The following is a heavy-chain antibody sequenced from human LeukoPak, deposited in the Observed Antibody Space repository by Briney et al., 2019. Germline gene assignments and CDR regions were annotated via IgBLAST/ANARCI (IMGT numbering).Heavy chain of an antibody. CDR2: INSKSGGT. CDR1: GYTFIGYY. CDR3: ARGVSGSYYYYYMDV. V-gene: IGHV1-2*02. Sequence: ASVKVSCKASGYTFIGYYVHWVRQAPGQGLEWMGWINSKSGGTSYSQKFQGRVAMTRDTSISTAYMELSRLRSDDTAVYYCARGVSGSYYYYYMDVWGKGTTVTISS. D-gene: IGHD1-26*01. J-gene: IGHJ6*03.